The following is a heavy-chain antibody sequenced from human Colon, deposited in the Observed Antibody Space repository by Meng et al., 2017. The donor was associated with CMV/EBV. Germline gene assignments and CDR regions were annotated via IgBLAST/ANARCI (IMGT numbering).Heavy chain of an antibody. CDR1: GFTFSTSD. CDR2: IGTVGDT. CDR3: ARARSPTHFDY. V-gene: IGHV3-13*01. Sequence: GESLKISCTGSGFTFSTSDFHWVRQPTGKGLEWVSSIGTVGDTYSIGSVKGRFIISREDAQNSVYLQMNGLRDGDTGLYYCARARSPTHFDYWGQEALVTVSS. J-gene: IGHJ4*02.